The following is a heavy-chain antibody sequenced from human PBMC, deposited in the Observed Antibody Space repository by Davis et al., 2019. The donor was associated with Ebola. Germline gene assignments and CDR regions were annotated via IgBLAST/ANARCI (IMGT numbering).Heavy chain of an antibody. CDR1: GGTFSSYA. CDR2: IIPIFGTA. Sequence: SVKVSCKASGGTFSSYAISWVRQAPGQGLEWMGGIIPIFGTANYAQKFQGRVTITADESTSTAYMELSSLRSEDTAVYYCARPSVTAANYYYYYGMDVWGQGTTVTVSS. CDR3: ARPSVTAANYYYYYGMDV. J-gene: IGHJ6*02. D-gene: IGHD4-11*01. V-gene: IGHV1-69*13.